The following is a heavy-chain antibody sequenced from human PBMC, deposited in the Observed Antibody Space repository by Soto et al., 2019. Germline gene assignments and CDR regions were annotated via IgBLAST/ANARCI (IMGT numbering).Heavy chain of an antibody. Sequence: KTSETLSLTCAVSGGSISSSNWWSWVRQPPGKGLEWIGEIYHSGSTNYNPSLKSRVTISVDKSKNQFSLKLSSVTAADTAVYYCARDRVRIAVAGSAYYYYYYGMDVWGQGTTVTVSS. CDR2: IYHSGST. J-gene: IGHJ6*02. V-gene: IGHV4-4*02. CDR1: GGSISSSNW. D-gene: IGHD6-19*01. CDR3: ARDRVRIAVAGSAYYYYYYGMDV.